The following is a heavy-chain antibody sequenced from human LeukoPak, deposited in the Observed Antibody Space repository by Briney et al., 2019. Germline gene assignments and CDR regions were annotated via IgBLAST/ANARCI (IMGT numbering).Heavy chain of an antibody. J-gene: IGHJ4*02. CDR1: GGTFSSYA. V-gene: IGHV1-69*13. CDR3: ALRGYDILTGFDY. Sequence: SVKVSCKASGGTFSSYAISWVRQAPGQGLEWMGGIIPIFGTANYAQKFQGRVTITADESTSTAYMELSSLRSEDTAVYYCALRGYDILTGFDYWGQGTLVTVSS. CDR2: IIPIFGTA. D-gene: IGHD3-9*01.